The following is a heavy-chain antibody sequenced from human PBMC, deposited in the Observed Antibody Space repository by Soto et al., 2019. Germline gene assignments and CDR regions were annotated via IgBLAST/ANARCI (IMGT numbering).Heavy chain of an antibody. CDR2: IKSKTDGGTT. CDR1: GFTFSNAW. CDR3: TTEDVYAMPLGVDY. D-gene: IGHD2-8*01. Sequence: GGSLRLSCAASGFTFSNAWMNWVRQAPGKGLEWVGRIKSKTDGGTTDYAAPVKGRFTISRDDSKNTLYLQMNSLKTEDTAVYYCTTEDVYAMPLGVDYWGQGTLVNVSS. V-gene: IGHV3-15*07. J-gene: IGHJ4*02.